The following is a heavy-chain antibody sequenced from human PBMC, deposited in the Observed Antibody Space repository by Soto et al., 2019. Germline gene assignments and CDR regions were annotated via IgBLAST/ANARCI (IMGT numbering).Heavy chain of an antibody. CDR1: GFTFSSYA. D-gene: IGHD2-15*01. Sequence: GGSLRLSCAASGFTFSSYAMSWVRQAPGKGLEWVSAISGSGGSTYYADSVKGRFTISRDNSKNTLYLQMNSLRAEDTAVYYCAKGITTPPYYYYYYMDVWGKGTTVPVSS. CDR2: ISGSGGST. J-gene: IGHJ6*03. CDR3: AKGITTPPYYYYYYMDV. V-gene: IGHV3-23*01.